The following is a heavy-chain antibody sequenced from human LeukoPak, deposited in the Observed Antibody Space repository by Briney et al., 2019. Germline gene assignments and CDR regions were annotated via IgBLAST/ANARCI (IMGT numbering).Heavy chain of an antibody. CDR1: GFTFSSYS. CDR3: ARDRDGDYFSRSHRPIQGLYYQH. V-gene: IGHV3-30*04. Sequence: GGSLRLSCAASGFTFSSYSMHWVRQAPGKGLGWVSVISYDGSNKYYADSVKGRFTISRDNSKNTLYQQMNSLRAEDTAVYYCARDRDGDYFSRSHRPIQGLYYQHCGEGTLVTVSS. D-gene: IGHD2-21*01. CDR2: ISYDGSNK. J-gene: IGHJ1*01.